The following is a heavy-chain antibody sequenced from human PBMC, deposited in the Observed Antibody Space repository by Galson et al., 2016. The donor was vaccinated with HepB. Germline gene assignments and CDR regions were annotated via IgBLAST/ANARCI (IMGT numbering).Heavy chain of an antibody. J-gene: IGHJ4*01. CDR1: GFTFSDHY. V-gene: IGHV3-72*01. Sequence: SLRLSCAVSGFTFSDHYMDWVRQAPGKGLEWVGRSRNKRKGYTTDYVASVKGRFSISRDDSRKSVYLHMSSLRIEDTAVYYCARGRPGYDRSGYYYVTHEFWGHGTLVIVSS. D-gene: IGHD3-22*01. CDR3: ARGRPGYDRSGYYYVTHEF. CDR2: SRNKRKGYTT.